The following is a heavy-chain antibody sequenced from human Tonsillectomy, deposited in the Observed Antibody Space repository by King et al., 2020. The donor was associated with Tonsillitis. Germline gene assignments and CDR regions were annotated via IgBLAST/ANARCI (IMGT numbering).Heavy chain of an antibody. CDR3: ARDRSDYYDNSGPEDY. CDR2: VSYDGSKK. V-gene: IGHV3-30-3*01. J-gene: IGHJ4*02. D-gene: IGHD3-22*01. CDR1: GFTFSSYA. Sequence: HVQLVESGGGVVQPGRSLRLSCAASGFTFSSYAMHWGCQAPGKGLEWVSVVSYDGSKKSYADSVKGRFTISRDNSKNTLFLTMNSLRVEDTAVYYCARDRSDYYDNSGPEDYWGQGTLVTVSS.